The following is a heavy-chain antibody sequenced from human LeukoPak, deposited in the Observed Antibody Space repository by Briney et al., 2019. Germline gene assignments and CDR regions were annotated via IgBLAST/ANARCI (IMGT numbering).Heavy chain of an antibody. Sequence: APVKVSCKASGGTFSSYAISWVRQAPGQGLEWMGGIIPIFGTANYAQKFQGRVTITTDESTSTAYMELSSLRSEDTAVYYCARAQARRGAARGWAFDYWGQGTLVTVSS. CDR3: ARAQARRGAARGWAFDY. D-gene: IGHD6-6*01. CDR2: IIPIFGTA. V-gene: IGHV1-69*05. J-gene: IGHJ4*02. CDR1: GGTFSSYA.